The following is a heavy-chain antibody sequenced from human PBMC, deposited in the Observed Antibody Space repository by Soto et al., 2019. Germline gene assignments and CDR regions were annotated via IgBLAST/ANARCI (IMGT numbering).Heavy chain of an antibody. Sequence: ASVKVSCKASGGTFSSYAISWVRQAPGQGLEWMGWINPNSGGTNYAQKFQGRVTMTRDTSISTAYMELSRLRSDDTAVYYCARQRLHYYDSSGYYPGDIWGQGTMVTVSS. V-gene: IGHV1-2*02. CDR3: ARQRLHYYDSSGYYPGDI. J-gene: IGHJ3*02. CDR2: INPNSGGT. D-gene: IGHD3-22*01. CDR1: GGTFSSYA.